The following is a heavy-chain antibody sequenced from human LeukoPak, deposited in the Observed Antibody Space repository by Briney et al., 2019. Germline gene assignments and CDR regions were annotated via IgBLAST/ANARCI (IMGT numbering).Heavy chain of an antibody. Sequence: PSETLSLTCTVSGGSMDKYYWTWIRQPPGKGLEWIGYIYYTGSTSYNPSLKSRVTISVQTSKNQFSLKLSSVTAADTAVYYCARGLNRNDYGDYGYWGQGTLVTVSS. D-gene: IGHD4-17*01. CDR1: GGSMDKYY. J-gene: IGHJ4*02. CDR2: IYYTGST. V-gene: IGHV4-59*01. CDR3: ARGLNRNDYGDYGY.